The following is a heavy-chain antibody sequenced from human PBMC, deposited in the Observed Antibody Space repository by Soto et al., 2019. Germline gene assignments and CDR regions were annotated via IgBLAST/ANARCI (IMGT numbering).Heavy chain of an antibody. Sequence: SETLSLTCSVLDDSISDSRYYWGWIRQSPEKGLEWIGSISHDGHAYYNPPLKSRVTLFADTSRNQFSLKLKSVTVADTALYFCARQAYGDYLGGNWFDPWGQGAPVTV. D-gene: IGHD4-17*01. CDR1: DDSISDSRYY. J-gene: IGHJ5*02. CDR2: ISHDGHA. CDR3: ARQAYGDYLGGNWFDP. V-gene: IGHV4-39*01.